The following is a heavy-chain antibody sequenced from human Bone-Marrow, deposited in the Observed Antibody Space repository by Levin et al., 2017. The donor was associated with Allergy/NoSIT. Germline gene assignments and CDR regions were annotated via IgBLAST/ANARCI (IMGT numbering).Heavy chain of an antibody. Sequence: GESLKISCAASGFTFSSYGMHWVRQAPGKGLEWVAVISYDGSNKYYADSVKGRFTISRDNSKNTLYLQMNSLRAEDTAVYYCAKDVMYWGQGTLVIVSS. CDR2: ISYDGSNK. J-gene: IGHJ4*02. CDR1: GFTFSSYG. V-gene: IGHV3-30*18. CDR3: AKDVMY. D-gene: IGHD2/OR15-2a*01.